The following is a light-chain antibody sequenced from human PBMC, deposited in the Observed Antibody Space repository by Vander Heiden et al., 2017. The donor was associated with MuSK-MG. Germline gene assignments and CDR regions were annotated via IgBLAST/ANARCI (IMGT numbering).Light chain of an antibody. V-gene: IGLV2-11*01. CDR2: DVS. CDR1: SSDVGRYKY. Sequence: QSALTQPRSVSGSPGQSVTISCTGTSSDVGRYKYVSWYQQDPGKAPKLRIYDVSERPSGVPDRFSGSKSGNTASLTISGLQAEDEADYYCCSFGGTFYVFGTGTQVSVL. J-gene: IGLJ1*01. CDR3: CSFGGTFYV.